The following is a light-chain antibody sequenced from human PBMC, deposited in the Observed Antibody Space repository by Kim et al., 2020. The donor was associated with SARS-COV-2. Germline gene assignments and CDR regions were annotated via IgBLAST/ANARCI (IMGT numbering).Light chain of an antibody. CDR3: HQYAGSPWT. Sequence: SPGQRAPLSCRASQTVSSNYLAWYQQSPGQAPRLLIFGASSRATGIPDRFTGSGSGTDFTLTISRVEPEDFAVYSCHQYAGSPWTFGQGTKVDIK. CDR2: GAS. CDR1: QTVSSNY. J-gene: IGKJ1*01. V-gene: IGKV3-20*01.